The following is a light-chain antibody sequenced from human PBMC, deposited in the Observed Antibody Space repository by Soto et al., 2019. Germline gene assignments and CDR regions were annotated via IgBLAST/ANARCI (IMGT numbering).Light chain of an antibody. Sequence: ALTQPASVSGSPGQSITISCTGTSSDVGGYNYVSWYQQHPGKAPKLMIYDVSNRPSGVSNRFSGSKSGNTASLTISGLQAEDEADYYCSSYTSSSTPLVFGTGTKVTVL. CDR2: DVS. J-gene: IGLJ1*01. CDR3: SSYTSSSTPLV. V-gene: IGLV2-14*01. CDR1: SSDVGGYNY.